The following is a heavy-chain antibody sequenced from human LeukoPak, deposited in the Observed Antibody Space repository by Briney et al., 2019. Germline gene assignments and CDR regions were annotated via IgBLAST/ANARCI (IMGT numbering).Heavy chain of an antibody. CDR3: AREYDYGDSYFDY. D-gene: IGHD4-17*01. CDR2: IYHSGST. V-gene: IGHV4-30-2*01. J-gene: IGHJ4*02. Sequence: SETLSLTCTVSGDSISSGDYYWSWIRQPPGKGLEWIGYIYHSGSTYYNPSLKSRVTISVDRSKNQFSLKLSSVTAADTAVYYCAREYDYGDSYFDYWGQGTLVTVSS. CDR1: GDSISSGDYY.